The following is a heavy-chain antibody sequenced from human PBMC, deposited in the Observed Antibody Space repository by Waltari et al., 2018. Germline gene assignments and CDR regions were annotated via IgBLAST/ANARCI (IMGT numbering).Heavy chain of an antibody. D-gene: IGHD6-19*01. CDR3: ASSSGWSFDY. J-gene: IGHJ4*02. CDR1: GGSFSGYY. V-gene: IGHV4-34*01. Sequence: QVQLQQWGAGLLKPSETLSLTCAVYGGSFSGYYWSWIRQPPGKGLEWIGEINHRGSTNYNPSLKSRVTISVDTSKNQFSLKLSSVTAADTAVYYCASSSGWSFDYWGQGTLVTVSS. CDR2: INHRGST.